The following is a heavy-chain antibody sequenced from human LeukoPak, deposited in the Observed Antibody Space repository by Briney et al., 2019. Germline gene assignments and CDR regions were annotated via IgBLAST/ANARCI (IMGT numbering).Heavy chain of an antibody. Sequence: SETLSLTCSASDGSINSYYWKWIRRPPGKGLEWIGYIYYNGNTNYSPSLKSRVTMSVDTSKNLFSLKVSSVTAADTAVYYCARGRSNYYGMDVWGQGTTVTVSS. CDR1: DGSINSYY. CDR2: IYYNGNT. CDR3: ARGRSNYYGMDV. D-gene: IGHD1-26*01. V-gene: IGHV4-59*01. J-gene: IGHJ6*02.